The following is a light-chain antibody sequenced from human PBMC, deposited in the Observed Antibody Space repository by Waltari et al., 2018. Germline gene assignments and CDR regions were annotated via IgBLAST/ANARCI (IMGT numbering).Light chain of an antibody. V-gene: IGKV3-11*01. CDR2: DTS. CDR3: LQRSLWPWT. CDR1: QGVSGY. Sequence: IVLTQSPDTLSLSPGERATLSCRARQGVSGYLAWYQQKSGQAPRLLIYDTSKRVTGIPARFSGSGSGTDSTLTISSLEPEDFAIYYCLQRSLWPWTFGQGTKVEI. J-gene: IGKJ1*01.